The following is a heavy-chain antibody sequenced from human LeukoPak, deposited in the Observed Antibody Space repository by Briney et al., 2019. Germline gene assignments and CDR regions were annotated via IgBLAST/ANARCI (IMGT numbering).Heavy chain of an antibody. CDR3: ARGIVMVNTGGYFDY. CDR2: INHSGST. D-gene: IGHD3-22*01. CDR1: GGSFSGYY. Sequence: SETLSLTCAVYGGSFSGYYWSWIRQPPGEGLEWIGEINHSGSTNYNPSLKSRVTISVDTSKNQFSLKLSSVTAADTAVYYCARGIVMVNTGGYFDYWGQGTLVTVSS. V-gene: IGHV4-34*01. J-gene: IGHJ4*02.